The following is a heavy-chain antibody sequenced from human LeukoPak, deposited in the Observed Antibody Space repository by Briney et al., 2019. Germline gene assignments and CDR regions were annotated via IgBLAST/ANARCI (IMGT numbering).Heavy chain of an antibody. D-gene: IGHD3-9*01. CDR2: IYYSGST. CDR1: GGSISSGGYY. J-gene: IGHJ4*02. V-gene: IGHV4-30-4*01. Sequence: SETLSLTCTVSGGSISSGGYYWSWIRQPPGKGLEWIGYIYYSGSTYYNPSLKSRVTISVDTSKNQFSLKLSSVTAADTAVYYCASRSIVRYFDAGDYWGQGTLVTVSS. CDR3: ASRSIVRYFDAGDY.